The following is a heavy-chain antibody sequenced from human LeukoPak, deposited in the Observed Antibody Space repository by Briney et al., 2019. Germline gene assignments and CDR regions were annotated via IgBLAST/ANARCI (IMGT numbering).Heavy chain of an antibody. CDR3: ARRGYGDYAPFDY. Sequence: PGGSLRLSCAVSGFTVSSNYMSWVRRAPGKGLEWVSIIYSGGSTYYADSVKGRFTISRDNSKNTLYLQMNSLRAEDTAVYYCARRGYGDYAPFDYWGQGTLVTVSS. J-gene: IGHJ4*02. CDR2: IYSGGST. V-gene: IGHV3-66*04. D-gene: IGHD4-17*01. CDR1: GFTVSSNY.